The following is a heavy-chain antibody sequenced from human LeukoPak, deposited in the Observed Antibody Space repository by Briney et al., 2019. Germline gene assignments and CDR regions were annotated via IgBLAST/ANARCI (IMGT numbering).Heavy chain of an antibody. V-gene: IGHV4-59*08. J-gene: IGHJ4*02. D-gene: IGHD2-8*01. CDR3: ARRRGDGVDY. CDR1: GGSISSYY. Sequence: SETLSLTCTVSGGSISSYYWSWIRQPPGKGLEWIGYIYYSGSTNYNPPLKSRVTISVDTSKNQFSLKLSSVTAADTAVYYCARRRGDGVDYWGQGTLVTVSS. CDR2: IYYSGST.